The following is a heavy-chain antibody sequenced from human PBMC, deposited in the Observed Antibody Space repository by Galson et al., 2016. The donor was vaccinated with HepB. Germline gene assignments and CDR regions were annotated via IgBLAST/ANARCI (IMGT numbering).Heavy chain of an antibody. CDR3: AKGGYGSGDYYTVDY. CDR2: ISSSSNYI. V-gene: IGHV3-21*04. CDR1: GFTFSSYS. D-gene: IGHD3-10*01. J-gene: IGHJ4*02. Sequence: SLRLSCAASGFTFSSYSMNWVRQAPGKGLEWVSSISSSSNYIYDADSVKGRFTISRDNAKNSLYLQMNSLRAEDTAFYYCAKGGYGSGDYYTVDYWGQGTLVTVSS.